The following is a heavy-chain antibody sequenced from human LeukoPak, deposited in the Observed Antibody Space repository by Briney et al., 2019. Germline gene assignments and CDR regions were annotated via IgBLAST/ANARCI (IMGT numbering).Heavy chain of an antibody. V-gene: IGHV4-39*07. D-gene: IGHD1-7*01. CDR1: GGSISSSSYY. Sequence: PSETLSLTCTVSGGSISSSSYYWAWIRQPPGKGLEWIGSIHYSGSTYYNPSLQSRVTISVDTSKNQFSLKLSSVTAADTAVYYCAARYNWNWRYFQHWGQGTLVTVSS. CDR3: AARYNWNWRYFQH. CDR2: IHYSGST. J-gene: IGHJ1*01.